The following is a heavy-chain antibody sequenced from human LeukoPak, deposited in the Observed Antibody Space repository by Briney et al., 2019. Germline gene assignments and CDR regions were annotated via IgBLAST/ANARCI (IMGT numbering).Heavy chain of an antibody. Sequence: SETLSLTCAVYGGTFSGYYWSWIRQPPGKGLEWIGEINHSGSTNYNPSLKSRVTISVDTSKNQFSLKLSSVTAADTAVYYCARLQGYYYDSSRFDPWGQGTLVTVSS. D-gene: IGHD3-22*01. V-gene: IGHV4-34*01. CDR3: ARLQGYYYDSSRFDP. J-gene: IGHJ5*02. CDR1: GGTFSGYY. CDR2: INHSGST.